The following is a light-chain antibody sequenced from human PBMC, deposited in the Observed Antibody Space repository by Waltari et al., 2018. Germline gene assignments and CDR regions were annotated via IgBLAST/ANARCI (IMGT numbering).Light chain of an antibody. CDR2: DTS. V-gene: IGKV1-39*01. CDR3: QQSYSPLST. CDR1: QSISTY. J-gene: IGKJ1*01. Sequence: IQMTQSPSSLSASVGARVTITCRASQSISTYLNWYQQKPGKAPKLLISDTSSLQSGVPSRFSGRGSGTDFTLTISSLQAEDLATYYCQQSYSPLSTFGQGTKVEIK.